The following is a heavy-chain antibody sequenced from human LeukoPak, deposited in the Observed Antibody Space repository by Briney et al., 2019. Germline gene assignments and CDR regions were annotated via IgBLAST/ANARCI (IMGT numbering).Heavy chain of an antibody. V-gene: IGHV3-9*01. CDR1: GFTFDDYA. J-gene: IGHJ6*02. CDR3: AKGVNYDFWSVSYYYYGMDV. Sequence: GGSLRLSCAASGFTFDDYAMHWVRQAPGKGLEWVSGISWNSGSIGYADSVKGRFTISRDNAKNSLYLQMNSLRAEDTALYYCAKGVNYDFWSVSYYYYGMDVWGQGTTVTVSS. D-gene: IGHD3-3*01. CDR2: ISWNSGSI.